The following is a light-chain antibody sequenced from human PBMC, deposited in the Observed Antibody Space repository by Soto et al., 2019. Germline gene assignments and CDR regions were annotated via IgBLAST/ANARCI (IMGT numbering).Light chain of an antibody. CDR1: QDISDY. CDR3: QKYDGPPWT. J-gene: IGKJ1*01. V-gene: IGKV1-27*01. CDR2: AAS. Sequence: DIQMTQSPSSLSASVGDRVTITCRASQDISDYLAWYQQKPGQVPKLLISAASTLQSGVPSRFRESGSGTDFPLTITGLQADGFATYYWQKYDGPPWTFGQGTKVEIK.